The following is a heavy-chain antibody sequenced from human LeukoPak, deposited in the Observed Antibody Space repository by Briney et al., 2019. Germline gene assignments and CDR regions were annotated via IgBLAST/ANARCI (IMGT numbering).Heavy chain of an antibody. CDR1: GGSISSGDYY. J-gene: IGHJ3*02. Sequence: SETLSLTCTVSGGSISSGDYYWSWIRQPPGKGLEWIGYIYYSGSPYYNPSLKSRVTISVDTSKNQFSLKLSSVTAADTAVYYCARGSDYEGAFDIWGQGTMVTVSS. CDR3: ARGSDYEGAFDI. CDR2: IYYSGSP. V-gene: IGHV4-30-4*01. D-gene: IGHD5-12*01.